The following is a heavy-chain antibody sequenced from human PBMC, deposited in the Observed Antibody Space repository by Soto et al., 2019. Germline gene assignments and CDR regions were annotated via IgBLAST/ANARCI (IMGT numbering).Heavy chain of an antibody. Sequence: PSETLSLTCTVSGGSISSSSYYWGWIRQPPGKGLEWIGSIYYSGSTYYNPSLKSRVTISVDTSKNQFSLKLSSVTATDTAVYYCARPIRSALNRFDPWGQGTLVTVSS. V-gene: IGHV4-39*01. CDR1: GGSISSSSYY. CDR2: IYYSGST. J-gene: IGHJ5*02. D-gene: IGHD3-3*01. CDR3: ARPIRSALNRFDP.